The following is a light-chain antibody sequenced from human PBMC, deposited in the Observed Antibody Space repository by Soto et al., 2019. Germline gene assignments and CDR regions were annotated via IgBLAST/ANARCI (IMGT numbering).Light chain of an antibody. V-gene: IGLV2-23*01. J-gene: IGLJ1*01. CDR3: CSYAGSSTYV. CDR2: EGS. CDR1: SRDVGSYHL. Sequence: QSALTQPASVSGSPGPSITSSGTGTSRDVGSYHLFSWYQQHPGKAPKLMIYEGSKRPSGDSNRFSGSKSGNTAYLTISGLQAEDEADYYCCSYAGSSTYVVGTGTKVTVL.